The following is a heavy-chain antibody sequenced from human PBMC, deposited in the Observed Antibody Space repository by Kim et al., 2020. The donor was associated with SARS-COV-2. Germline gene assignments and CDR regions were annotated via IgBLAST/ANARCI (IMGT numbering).Heavy chain of an antibody. CDR2: IIPIFGTA. Sequence: SVKVSCKASGGTFSSYAISWVRQAPGQGLEWMGGIIPIFGTANYAQKFQGRVTITADESTSTAYMELSSLRSEDTAVYYCASLWFGEKKGWFDPWGQGTLVTVSS. CDR3: ASLWFGEKKGWFDP. D-gene: IGHD3-10*01. V-gene: IGHV1-69*13. CDR1: GGTFSSYA. J-gene: IGHJ5*02.